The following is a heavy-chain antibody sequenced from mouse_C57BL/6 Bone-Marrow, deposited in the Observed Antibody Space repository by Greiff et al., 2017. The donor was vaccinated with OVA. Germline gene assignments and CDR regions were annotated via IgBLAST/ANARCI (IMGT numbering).Heavy chain of an antibody. J-gene: IGHJ2*01. Sequence: EVQGVESGGGLVKPGGSLKLSCAASGFTFSSYAMSWVRQTPEKRLEWVATISDGGSYTYYPDNVKGRFTISRDNAKNNLYLQMSHLKSEDTAMYYCARGSITTWGQGTTLTVSS. CDR3: ARGSITT. V-gene: IGHV5-4*01. CDR1: GFTFSSYA. CDR2: ISDGGSYT. D-gene: IGHD1-1*01.